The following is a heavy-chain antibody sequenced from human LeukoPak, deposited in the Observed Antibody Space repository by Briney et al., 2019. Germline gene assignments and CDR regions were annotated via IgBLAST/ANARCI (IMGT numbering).Heavy chain of an antibody. Sequence: PGGSLRLSCAASGFTFSSYSMNWVRQAPGKGLEWVSYISSSSSTIYYADSVKGRFTISRDNAKNSLYLQMNSLRAEDTAVYYCARDNGVLRFLEWFYAFDIWGQGTMVTVSS. D-gene: IGHD3-3*01. CDR2: ISSSSSTI. V-gene: IGHV3-48*01. CDR1: GFTFSSYS. CDR3: ARDNGVLRFLEWFYAFDI. J-gene: IGHJ3*02.